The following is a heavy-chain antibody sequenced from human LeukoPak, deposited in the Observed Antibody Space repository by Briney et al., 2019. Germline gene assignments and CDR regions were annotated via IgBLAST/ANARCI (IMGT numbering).Heavy chain of an antibody. Sequence: GGSLRLSCAASGFTFSSYGMHWVRQAPGKGLEWVAVISYDGSNKYYADSVKGRFTISRDNSKNTLYLQMNSLRAEDTAVYYCARVPTPKVVGTTAVYWFDPWGQGTLVTVSS. CDR2: ISYDGSNK. CDR1: GFTFSSYG. V-gene: IGHV3-30*03. J-gene: IGHJ5*02. CDR3: ARVPTPKVVGTTAVYWFDP. D-gene: IGHD1-1*01.